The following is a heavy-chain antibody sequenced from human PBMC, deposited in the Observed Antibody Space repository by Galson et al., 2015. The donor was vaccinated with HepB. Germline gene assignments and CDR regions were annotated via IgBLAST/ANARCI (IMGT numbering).Heavy chain of an antibody. CDR3: ARKGVSGYPDY. CDR1: GFTFSDYY. J-gene: IGHJ4*02. D-gene: IGHD3-22*01. Sequence: SLRLSCAAYGFTFSDYYMSWVRQAPGKGLEWVSYISSSSSYTNYADSVKGRFTISRDNAKNSLYLQMNSLRAEDKAVYYCARKGVSGYPDYWGQGTLVTVSS. V-gene: IGHV3-11*03. CDR2: ISSSSSYT.